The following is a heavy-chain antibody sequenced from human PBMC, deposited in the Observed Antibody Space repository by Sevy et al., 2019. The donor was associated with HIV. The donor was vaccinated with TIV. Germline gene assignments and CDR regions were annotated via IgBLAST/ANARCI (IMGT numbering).Heavy chain of an antibody. V-gene: IGHV5-51*01. J-gene: IGHJ3*02. CDR1: GYRFTSYW. CDR2: IYPSDSDT. D-gene: IGHD3-10*01. Sequence: GESLKISCKGSGYRFTSYWIAWVRQMPGKGLEWMGIIYPSDSDTTYSPSFQGQVSISVDKSISTAYLQWSSLKASDTAMYYCARPVSYGSGSYDAFDIWGQGTMVTVSS. CDR3: ARPVSYGSGSYDAFDI.